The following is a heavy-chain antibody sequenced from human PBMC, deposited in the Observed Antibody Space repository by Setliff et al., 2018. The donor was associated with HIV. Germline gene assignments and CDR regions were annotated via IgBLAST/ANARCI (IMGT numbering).Heavy chain of an antibody. CDR1: GYSITSGYY. CDR2: MYDGGTP. CDR3: AREPDY. J-gene: IGHJ4*02. V-gene: IGHV4-38-2*02. Sequence: PSETLSLTCAVSGYSITSGYYWGWIRQPPGKGLEWLGNMYDGGTPHYNPSLKSRVTVSLDTSRNQFSLRLTSVTAADTAVYFCAREPDYWSQGTLVTVSS.